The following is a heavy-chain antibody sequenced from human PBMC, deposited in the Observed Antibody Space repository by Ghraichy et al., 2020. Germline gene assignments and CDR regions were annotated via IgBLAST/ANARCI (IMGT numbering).Heavy chain of an antibody. D-gene: IGHD3-3*01. J-gene: IGHJ4*02. Sequence: SVKDSCKASGGTFSTHAISWVRQAPGQGLKWMGGIIPFFGLANYAQKFQGRVTITADKSTSTGYMELSSLRSEDTAVYYCAVLRDSSGYYLPLGHWGQGTLVAVSS. V-gene: IGHV1-69*10. CDR3: AVLRDSSGYYLPLGH. CDR1: GGTFSTHA. CDR2: IIPFFGLA.